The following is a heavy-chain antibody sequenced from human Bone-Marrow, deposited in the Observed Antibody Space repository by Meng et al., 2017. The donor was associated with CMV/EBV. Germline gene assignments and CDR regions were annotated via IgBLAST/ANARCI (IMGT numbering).Heavy chain of an antibody. CDR1: GGSFSGYY. Sequence: SETLSLTCAVYGGSFSGYYWSWIRQPPGKGLEWIGEINHSGSTNYNPSLRSRVTMSLDTSKNQFSLELSSVTAADTALYYCARISSSSRPNFEYWGQGTLVTVSS. V-gene: IGHV4-34*01. CDR2: INHSGST. D-gene: IGHD6-6*01. CDR3: ARISSSSRPNFEY. J-gene: IGHJ4*02.